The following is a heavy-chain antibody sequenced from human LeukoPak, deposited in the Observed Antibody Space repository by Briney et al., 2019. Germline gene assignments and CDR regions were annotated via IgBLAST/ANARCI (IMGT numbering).Heavy chain of an antibody. Sequence: GGSLRLSCAASGFTFSTHWMSWVRQIPGKGLEWVANIKQDGSEKHYVDSERGRFTISRDNAESSLYLQMNSLRAEDTAVYYCASDFGSGSFFAYWGQGTLVTVSS. CDR2: IKQDGSEK. CDR1: GFTFSTHW. CDR3: ASDFGSGSFFAY. J-gene: IGHJ4*02. V-gene: IGHV3-7*03. D-gene: IGHD3-10*01.